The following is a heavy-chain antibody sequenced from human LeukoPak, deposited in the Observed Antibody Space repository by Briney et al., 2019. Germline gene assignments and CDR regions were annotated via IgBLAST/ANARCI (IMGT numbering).Heavy chain of an antibody. CDR2: ISSSGTTI. J-gene: IGHJ4*02. CDR3: TKDASYARENDNSGFFID. CDR1: GFTFSSYE. V-gene: IGHV3-48*03. D-gene: IGHD3-22*01. Sequence: GGSLRLSCAASGFTFSSYEMNWVRQAPGKGLQWVSDISSSGTTIYYADSVKGRFTISRDNAKNSLYLQMNSLRADDTAVYYCTKDASYARENDNSGFFIDWGQGTLVTVSS.